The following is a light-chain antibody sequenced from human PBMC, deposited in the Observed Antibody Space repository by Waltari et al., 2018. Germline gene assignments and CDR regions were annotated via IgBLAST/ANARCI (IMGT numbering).Light chain of an antibody. CDR3: QQYYTTPFT. CDR1: QSFLYSSNIKNY. V-gene: IGKV4-1*01. CDR2: WAS. Sequence: DIVMTQSPDSLAVSLGERAAINCKSSQSFLYSSNIKNYLAWYQQKPGQPPKLLINWASIRESGVPDRFSGSGSETDFTLTISSLQAEDVAVYYCQQYYTTPFTFGPGTKVGIK. J-gene: IGKJ3*01.